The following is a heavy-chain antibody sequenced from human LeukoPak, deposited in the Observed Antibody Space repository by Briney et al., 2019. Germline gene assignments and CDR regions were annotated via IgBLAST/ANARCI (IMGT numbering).Heavy chain of an antibody. CDR2: ISSSASDI. J-gene: IGHJ6*03. D-gene: IGHD5-18*01. CDR1: GFTFSDYY. V-gene: IGHV3-11*04. CDR3: ARDKYSHGHNYYYMDV. Sequence: GGSLRLSCAASGFTFSDYYMSWIRQAPGKGLEWVSYISSSASDIYYADSVKGRFTMSRDNAKNSLYLQMNSLRAEDTAVYYCARDKYSHGHNYYYMDVWGKGTTATVSS.